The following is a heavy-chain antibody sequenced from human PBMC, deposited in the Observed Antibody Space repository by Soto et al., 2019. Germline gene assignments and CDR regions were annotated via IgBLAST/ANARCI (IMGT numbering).Heavy chain of an antibody. D-gene: IGHD6-13*01. Sequence: SETLSLTCTLSGGYIRSSDYYWGWLREHPGEGLEWIGDIDHSGSTNYNPSLKGRVTISVDKSKNKFSLKLSSVTDADTAMYYCARGERQQQRECWGEGSLVTV. V-gene: IGHV4-39*07. CDR3: ARGERQQQREC. CDR2: IDHSGST. CDR1: GGYIRSSDYY. J-gene: IGHJ4*02.